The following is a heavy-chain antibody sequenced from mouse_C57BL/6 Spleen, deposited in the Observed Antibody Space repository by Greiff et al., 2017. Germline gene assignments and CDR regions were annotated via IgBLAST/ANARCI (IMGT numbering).Heavy chain of an antibody. Sequence: VQLQQPGAELVKPGASVKMSCKASGYTFTSYWITWVKQRPGQGLEWIGDIYPGSGSTNYNEKFKSKATLTVDTSSSTAYMQLSSLTSEDSAGYYCAKWENYYGSSDWYCDVGGTETTVTVSS. V-gene: IGHV1-55*01. J-gene: IGHJ1*03. D-gene: IGHD1-1*01. CDR3: AKWENYYGSSDWYCDV. CDR1: GYTFTSYW. CDR2: IYPGSGST.